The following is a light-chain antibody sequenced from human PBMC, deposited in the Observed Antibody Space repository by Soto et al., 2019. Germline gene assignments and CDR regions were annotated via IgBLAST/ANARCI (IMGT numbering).Light chain of an antibody. CDR3: QSYDSGVTGSV. J-gene: IGLJ1*01. Sequence: QSVLTQPPSVSAAPGQRVTISCSGRSFNIGNHAVNWYLQIPGKPPKVVIYSNTARPSGVPDRFSGSRSGSSGSLAITGLQPEDEADYYCQSYDSGVTGSVFGTGTKVTVL. V-gene: IGLV1-40*01. CDR1: SFNIGNHA. CDR2: SNT.